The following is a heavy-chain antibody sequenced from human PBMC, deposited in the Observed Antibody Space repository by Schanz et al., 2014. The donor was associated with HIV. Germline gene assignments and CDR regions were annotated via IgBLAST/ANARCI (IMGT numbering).Heavy chain of an antibody. CDR2: INHNETT. D-gene: IGHD3-22*01. V-gene: IGHV4-34*02. J-gene: IGHJ4*02. CDR1: GGSFSNYY. CDR3: ARSYYYDGSPLPLDS. Sequence: QVQLQQWGAGLLKPSETLSLTCAVYGGSFSNYYWNWIRQPPGKGLEWIGEINHNETTNYNPSLKSRVTISVDPSRNHFSLNLSSLTAADTAVYYCARSYYYDGSPLPLDSWGQGTLVTVSS.